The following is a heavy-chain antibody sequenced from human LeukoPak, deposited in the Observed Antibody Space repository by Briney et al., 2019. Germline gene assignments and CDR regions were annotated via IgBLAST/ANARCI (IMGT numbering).Heavy chain of an antibody. Sequence: SETLSLTCTVSGGSLSSYYWSWIRRPPGKGLEWIGYIYYSGSTNYNPSLKSRVTISVDTSKNQFSLKLSSVTAADTAVYYCARAGTYGDYWYFDLWGRGTLVTVSS. J-gene: IGHJ2*01. CDR2: IYYSGST. D-gene: IGHD4-17*01. V-gene: IGHV4-59*01. CDR3: ARAGTYGDYWYFDL. CDR1: GGSLSSYY.